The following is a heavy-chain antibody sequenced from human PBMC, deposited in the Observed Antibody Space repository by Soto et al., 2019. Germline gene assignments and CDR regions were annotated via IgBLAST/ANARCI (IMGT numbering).Heavy chain of an antibody. CDR2: IYYSGST. V-gene: IGHV4-30-4*01. CDR3: ARGSCGGSCYSYYYYYGMDV. J-gene: IGHJ6*02. D-gene: IGHD2-15*01. Sequence: SETLSLTCTVSGGSISSGDYYWSWIRQPPGKGLEWIGYIYYSGSTYYNPSLKSRVTISVDTSKNQFSLKLSSVTAADTAVYYCARGSCGGSCYSYYYYYGMDVWGQGTTVTVSS. CDR1: GGSISSGDYY.